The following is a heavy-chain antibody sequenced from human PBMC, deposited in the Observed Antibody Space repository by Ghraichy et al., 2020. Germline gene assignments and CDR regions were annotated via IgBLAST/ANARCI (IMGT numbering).Heavy chain of an antibody. V-gene: IGHV3-33*01. CDR2: IWYDGSNK. CDR3: ARDPATVVTPAAFDI. D-gene: IGHD4-23*01. J-gene: IGHJ3*02. Sequence: GGSLRLSCAASGFTFSSYGMHWVRQAPGKGLEWVAVIWYDGSNKYYADSVKGRFTISRDNSKNTLYLQMNSLRAEDTAVYYCARDPATVVTPAAFDIWGQGTMVTVSS. CDR1: GFTFSSYG.